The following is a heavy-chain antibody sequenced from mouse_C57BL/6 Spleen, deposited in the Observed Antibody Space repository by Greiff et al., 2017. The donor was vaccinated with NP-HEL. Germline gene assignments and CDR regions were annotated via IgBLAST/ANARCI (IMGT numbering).Heavy chain of an antibody. V-gene: IGHV2-3*01. CDR3: AKTRCPHEARDD. Sequence: QVQLKQSGPGLVAPSQSLSITCTVSGFSLTSYGVSWVRQPPGKGLEWLGVIWGDGSTNYHSALISRLSISTDNSKSQVFLKLNSLRTDDTATDYCAKTRCPHEARDDWGQGTSVTVSS. CDR1: GFSLTSYG. J-gene: IGHJ4*01. CDR2: IWGDGST.